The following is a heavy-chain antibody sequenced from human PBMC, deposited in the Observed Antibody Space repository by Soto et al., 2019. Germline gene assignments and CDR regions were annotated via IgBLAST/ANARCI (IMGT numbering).Heavy chain of an antibody. Sequence: QVQLVESGGGVVQPGRSLRLSCAASGFTFSSYGMHWVRQAPGKGLEWVAVIWYDGSNKYYADSVKGRFTLSRDNSKNTLYLQMNSLRAEDTAVYYCARGEGAAGTEDYWGQGTLVTVSS. CDR2: IWYDGSNK. CDR3: ARGEGAAGTEDY. D-gene: IGHD6-13*01. J-gene: IGHJ4*02. V-gene: IGHV3-33*01. CDR1: GFTFSSYG.